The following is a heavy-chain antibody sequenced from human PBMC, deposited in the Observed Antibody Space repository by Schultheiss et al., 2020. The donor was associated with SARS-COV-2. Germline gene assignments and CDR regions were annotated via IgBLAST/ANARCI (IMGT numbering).Heavy chain of an antibody. CDR3: AREGGGLRFLEWLSFDY. J-gene: IGHJ4*02. V-gene: IGHV3-30*05. CDR1: GFTFSSYS. CDR2: ISYDGSNK. Sequence: GESLKISCAASGFTFSSYSMNWVRQAPGKGLEWVAVISYDGSNKYYADSVKGRFTISRDNSKNTLYLQMNSLRAEDTAVYYCAREGGGLRFLEWLSFDYWGQGTLVTVSS. D-gene: IGHD3-3*01.